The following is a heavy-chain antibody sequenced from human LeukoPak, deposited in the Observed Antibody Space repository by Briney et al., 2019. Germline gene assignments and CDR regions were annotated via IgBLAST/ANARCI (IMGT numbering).Heavy chain of an antibody. D-gene: IGHD6-13*01. CDR1: GGSISSYY. V-gene: IGHV4-59*01. CDR2: IHYSGST. Sequence: SETLSLTCTVSGGSISSYYWSWTRQPPGKGLEWIGYIHYSGSTNYNPSLKSRVTTSVDTSKNQFSLKLSSVTAADTAVYYCARGEQQLDEYNWFDPWGQGTLVTVSS. CDR3: ARGEQQLDEYNWFDP. J-gene: IGHJ5*02.